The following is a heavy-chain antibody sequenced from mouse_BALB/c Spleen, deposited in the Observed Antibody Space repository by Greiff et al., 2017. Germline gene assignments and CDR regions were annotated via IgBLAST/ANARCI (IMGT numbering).Heavy chain of an antibody. J-gene: IGHJ4*01. CDR1: GFSLTSYG. CDR3: ARGGFYDGYYRAMDY. V-gene: IGHV2-9*02. CDR2: IWAGGST. D-gene: IGHD2-3*01. Sequence: QVQLKESGPGLVAPSQSLSITCTVSGFSLTSYGVHWVRQPPGKGLEWLGVIWAGGSTNYNSALMSRLSISKDNSKSQVFLKMNSLQTDDTAMYYCARGGFYDGYYRAMDYWGQGTSVTVSS.